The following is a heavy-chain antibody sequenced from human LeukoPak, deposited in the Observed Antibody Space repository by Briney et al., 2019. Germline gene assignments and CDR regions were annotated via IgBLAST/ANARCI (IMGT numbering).Heavy chain of an antibody. V-gene: IGHV1-2*06. CDR2: INPNSGGT. Sequence: ASVKVSCKASGYTFTGYYMHWVRQAPGQGLEWMGRINPNSGGTNYAQKFQGRVTMTRDTSISTAYMELSSLRSEDTAVYYCATVRHYYDSSGYFPADAFDIWGQGTMVTVSS. J-gene: IGHJ3*02. D-gene: IGHD3-22*01. CDR1: GYTFTGYY. CDR3: ATVRHYYDSSGYFPADAFDI.